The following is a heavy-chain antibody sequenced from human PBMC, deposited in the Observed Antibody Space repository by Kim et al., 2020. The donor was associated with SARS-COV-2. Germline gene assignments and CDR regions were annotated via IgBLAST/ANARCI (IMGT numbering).Heavy chain of an antibody. CDR2: IKSKTDGGTT. Sequence: GGSLRLSCAASGFTFSNAWMSWVRQAPGKGLEWVGRIKSKTDGGTTDYAAPVKGRFTISRDDSKNTLYLQMNSLKTEDTDVYYCTTDPPWGMVRRVIVDFDYWGQGTLVTVSS. D-gene: IGHD3-10*01. J-gene: IGHJ4*02. CDR3: TTDPPWGMVRRVIVDFDY. V-gene: IGHV3-15*01. CDR1: GFTFSNAW.